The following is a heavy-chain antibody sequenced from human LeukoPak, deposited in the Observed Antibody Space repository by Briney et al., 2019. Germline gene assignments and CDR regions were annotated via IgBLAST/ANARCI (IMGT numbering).Heavy chain of an antibody. CDR1: GFTFSSYE. CDR2: ISSSGSTI. Sequence: GGSLRLSCAASGFTFSSYEMNWVRQAPGKGLEWVSSISSSGSTIYYAGSVKGRFTISRDNSKNTLYLQMNSLRAEDTAVYYCATSPQYSGYEKVGDYWGRGTLVTVSS. V-gene: IGHV3-48*03. J-gene: IGHJ4*02. D-gene: IGHD5-12*01. CDR3: ATSPQYSGYEKVGDY.